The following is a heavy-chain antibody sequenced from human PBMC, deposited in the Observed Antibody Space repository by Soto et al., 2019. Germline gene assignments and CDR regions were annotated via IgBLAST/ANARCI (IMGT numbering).Heavy chain of an antibody. CDR2: IYSGGST. V-gene: IGHV3-66*01. Sequence: EVQLVESGGGLVQPGGSLRLSCAASGFTVSSKSMSWVRQAPGKGLECVSLIYSGGSTSYSDAVKGRFTISRDNSNITLYIQMNSLRDEDTAVCYCARDGLHCSGGRCYGVPMDVWGKGTTVTVSS. D-gene: IGHD2-15*01. CDR1: GFTVSSKS. J-gene: IGHJ6*03. CDR3: ARDGLHCSGGRCYGVPMDV.